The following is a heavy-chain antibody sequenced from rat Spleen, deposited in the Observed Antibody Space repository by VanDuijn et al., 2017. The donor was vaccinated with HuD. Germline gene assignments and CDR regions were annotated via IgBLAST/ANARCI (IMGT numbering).Heavy chain of an antibody. J-gene: IGHJ2*01. Sequence: QVQLKESGPGLVQPSQTLSLTCTVSGLSLPSNSVSWIQQHPGKGLEWMGIIWSTGGTDYNSAIKSRLSISRDTSKSQVFLKMNSLQTEDTAMYFCARVYYDGTPGDYWGQGVMVTVSS. CDR1: GLSLPSNS. CDR2: IWSTGGT. CDR3: ARVYYDGTPGDY. V-gene: IGHV2-47*01. D-gene: IGHD1-12*02.